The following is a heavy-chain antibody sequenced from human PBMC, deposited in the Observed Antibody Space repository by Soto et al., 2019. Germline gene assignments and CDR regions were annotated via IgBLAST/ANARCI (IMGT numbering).Heavy chain of an antibody. Sequence: GASVKVSCKASGYTFTSYAMHRVRQAPGQRLEWMGWINAGNGNTKYSQKFQGRVTITRDTSASTAYMELSSLRSEDTAVYYCARVRAAAGFPFDYWGQGTLVTVSS. CDR1: GYTFTSYA. V-gene: IGHV1-3*01. D-gene: IGHD6-13*01. CDR3: ARVRAAAGFPFDY. J-gene: IGHJ4*02. CDR2: INAGNGNT.